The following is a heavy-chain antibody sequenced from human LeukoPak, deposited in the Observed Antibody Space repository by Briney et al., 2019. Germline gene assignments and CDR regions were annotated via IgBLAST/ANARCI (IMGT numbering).Heavy chain of an antibody. CDR2: IYYSGST. CDR3: ARAGSSGYYGWFDP. J-gene: IGHJ5*02. D-gene: IGHD3-22*01. CDR1: GGSISSYY. V-gene: IGHV4-59*01. Sequence: PSETLSLTCTVSGGSISSYYWSWIRQPPGKGLEWIGYIYYSGSTNYNPSLKSRVTISVDTSKNQFSLKLSSVTAADTAVYYCARAGSSGYYGWFDPWGQGTLVTVSS.